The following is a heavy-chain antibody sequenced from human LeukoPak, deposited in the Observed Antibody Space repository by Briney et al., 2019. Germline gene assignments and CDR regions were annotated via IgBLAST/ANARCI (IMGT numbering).Heavy chain of an antibody. V-gene: IGHV5-51*01. J-gene: IGHJ3*02. D-gene: IGHD3-10*01. CDR3: SVGFGDLSSPSEI. CDR2: IYPGDSDT. Sequence: GEPLKISCEGSGYSFANYWIGWVRQMPGKGLEWTGVIYPGDSDTRYSPSFQGRVTISADKSISTAYLQWSRLKASDTAMYYCSVGFGDLSSPSEIWGQGTMVTVSS. CDR1: GYSFANYW.